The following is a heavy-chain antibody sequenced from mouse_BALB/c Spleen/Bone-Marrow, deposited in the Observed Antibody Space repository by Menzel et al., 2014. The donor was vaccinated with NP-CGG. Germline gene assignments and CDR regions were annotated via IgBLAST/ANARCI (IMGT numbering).Heavy chain of an antibody. CDR2: IWSDGRE. CDR3: ARNWRYYAMDY. V-gene: IGHV2-6*02. J-gene: IGHJ4*01. Sequence: QVQLQQSGPGLVAPSQSLSITCTVSGFSLTNYGVHWVRQPPGQGLEWLVVIWSDGRETYNSTLKSRLSISKDNSKNQVFLKTNSLQTDDTAMYYCARNWRYYAMDYWGQGTSVTVSS. CDR1: GFSLTNYG.